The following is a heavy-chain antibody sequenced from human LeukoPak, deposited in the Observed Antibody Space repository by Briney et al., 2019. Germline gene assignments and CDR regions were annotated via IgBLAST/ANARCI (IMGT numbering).Heavy chain of an antibody. Sequence: ASVKVSCKASGYTFTGYYMQWVRQATGQGLEWMGWMNPNSGNTGYAQKFQGRVTMTRNTSISTAYMELSSLRSEDTAVYYCASRPVTNNWFDPWGQGTLVTVSS. CDR1: GYTFTGYY. J-gene: IGHJ5*02. D-gene: IGHD4-17*01. V-gene: IGHV1-8*02. CDR2: MNPNSGNT. CDR3: ASRPVTNNWFDP.